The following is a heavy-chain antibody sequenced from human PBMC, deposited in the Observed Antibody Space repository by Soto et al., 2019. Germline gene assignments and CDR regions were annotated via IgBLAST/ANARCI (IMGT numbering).Heavy chain of an antibody. V-gene: IGHV4-31*03. CDR2: IFYSGST. Sequence: QVQLQESGPGLVKPSQTLSLTCTVSGGSISSGDYYWNWIRQHPGKGLEWIGYIFYSGSTHYNPSLKRRVTISVDTSKNQCSLTVNSVTAADTAVYHCARMGPDVLVPTALGSFDYWGQGTLVTVSS. J-gene: IGHJ4*02. D-gene: IGHD2-2*01. CDR3: ARMGPDVLVPTALGSFDY. CDR1: GGSISSGDYY.